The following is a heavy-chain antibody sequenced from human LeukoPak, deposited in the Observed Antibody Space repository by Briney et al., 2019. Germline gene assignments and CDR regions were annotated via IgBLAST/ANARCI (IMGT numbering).Heavy chain of an antibody. CDR1: GASFSSGDQY. Sequence: SETLSLTCTVSGASFSSGDQYWNWIRQSPGKGLEWIGSIHPSGTLYNNPSLESRVTISIDTSKNQFSLNLNSVTAADTAVYFCSRGLDSRKLGYWGQGTLVTVSS. CDR2: IHPSGTL. V-gene: IGHV4-31*03. D-gene: IGHD3-22*01. CDR3: SRGLDSRKLGY. J-gene: IGHJ4*02.